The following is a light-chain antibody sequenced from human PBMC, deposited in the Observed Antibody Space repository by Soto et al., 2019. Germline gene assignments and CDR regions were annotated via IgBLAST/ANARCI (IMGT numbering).Light chain of an antibody. V-gene: IGKV1-9*01. CDR3: QHLNTYPRT. Sequence: DIQLTQSPSFLSASVGDRVTITCWASQGISSYLAWYQQPPGKAPKLLIYGASTLQRGVSSRFSGSGSGTEFTLTISSLQPEDFATYYCQHLNTYPRTFGQGTKLEVK. J-gene: IGKJ2*01. CDR2: GAS. CDR1: QGISSY.